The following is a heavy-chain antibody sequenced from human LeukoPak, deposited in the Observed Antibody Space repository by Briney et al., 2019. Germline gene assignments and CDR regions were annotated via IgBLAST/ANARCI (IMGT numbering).Heavy chain of an antibody. CDR3: ASDRGPGTIFGVVILRPRNGAFDI. Sequence: AAVRVSYKDSGYTFTVYYMHWVRQAPGQGGGWVGWISASKGNTKYTQKVQGRVTITADEATSTAYMELRSVRSEDTAVYYCASDRGPGTIFGVVILRPRNGAFDIWGQGTMVTVSS. J-gene: IGHJ3*02. D-gene: IGHD3-3*01. CDR2: ISASKGNT. CDR1: GYTFTVYY. V-gene: IGHV1/OR15-3*03.